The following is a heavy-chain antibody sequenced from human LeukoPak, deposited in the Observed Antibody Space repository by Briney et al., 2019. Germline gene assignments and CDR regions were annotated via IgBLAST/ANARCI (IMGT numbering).Heavy chain of an antibody. CDR3: ARDGYSYGKHFDY. D-gene: IGHD5-18*01. CDR1: GFTVSSNY. CDR2: IYSGGST. V-gene: IGHV3-66*01. Sequence: GGSLRLSCAASGFTVSSNYMSWVRQAPGKGLEWVSVIYSGGSTYYADSVKGRFTISRDNTKNTLYLQMNSLRAEDTAVYYCARDGYSYGKHFDYWGQGTLVTVSS. J-gene: IGHJ4*02.